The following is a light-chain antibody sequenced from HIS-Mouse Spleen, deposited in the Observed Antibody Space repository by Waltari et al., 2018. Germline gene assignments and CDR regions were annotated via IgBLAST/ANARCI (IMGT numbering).Light chain of an antibody. Sequence: SYELTQPPSVSVSPGQTARITCSGDALQKKYAYWYQQKSGQAPVLVIYEDSKRPSGIPVRLSGSSSGTMATLTISGAQVEDEADYYCYSTDSSGNHRVFGGGTKLTVL. CDR1: ALQKKY. J-gene: IGLJ2*01. V-gene: IGLV3-10*01. CDR2: EDS. CDR3: YSTDSSGNHRV.